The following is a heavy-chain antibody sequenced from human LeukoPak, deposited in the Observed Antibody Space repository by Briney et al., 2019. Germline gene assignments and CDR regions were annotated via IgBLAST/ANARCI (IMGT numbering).Heavy chain of an antibody. Sequence: ASETLSLTCTVSGGSVSSGSYYWSWIRQPPGKGLEWIGYIYYSGSTNYNPSLKSRVTISVDTSKNQFSLKLSSVTAADTAVYYCARDRDYYYSSGYWVGAFDIWGQGTMVTVSS. J-gene: IGHJ3*02. V-gene: IGHV4-61*01. CDR1: GGSVSSGSYY. CDR3: ARDRDYYYSSGYWVGAFDI. CDR2: IYYSGST. D-gene: IGHD3-22*01.